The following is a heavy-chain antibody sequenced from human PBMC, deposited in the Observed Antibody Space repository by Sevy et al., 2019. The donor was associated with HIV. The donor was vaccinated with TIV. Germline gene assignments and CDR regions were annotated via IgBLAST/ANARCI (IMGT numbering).Heavy chain of an antibody. CDR3: ARVGYYYDSSGYYDYFDY. CDR2: IYYSGST. D-gene: IGHD3-22*01. Sequence: SETLSLTCTVSGGSISSYYWSWIRQPPGKGLEWIGYIYYSGSTNYNPSLKSRVTISVDTSKNQFSLKPSSVTAADTAVYYCARVGYYYDSSGYYDYFDYWGQGTLVTVSS. CDR1: GGSISSYY. J-gene: IGHJ4*02. V-gene: IGHV4-59*01.